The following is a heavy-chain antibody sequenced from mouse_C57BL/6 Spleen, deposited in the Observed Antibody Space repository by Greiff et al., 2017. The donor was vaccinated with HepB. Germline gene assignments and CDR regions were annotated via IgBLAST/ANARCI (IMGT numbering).Heavy chain of an antibody. Sequence: EVKLMESGGGLVQPGGSMKLSCVASGFTFSNYWMNWVRQSPEKGLEWVAQIRLKSDNYATHYAESVKGRFTISRDDSKSSVYLQMNNLRAEDTGIYYCTGNEGDYFDYWGQGTTLTVSS. V-gene: IGHV6-3*01. J-gene: IGHJ2*01. CDR3: TGNEGDYFDY. CDR2: IRLKSDNYAT. CDR1: GFTFSNYW.